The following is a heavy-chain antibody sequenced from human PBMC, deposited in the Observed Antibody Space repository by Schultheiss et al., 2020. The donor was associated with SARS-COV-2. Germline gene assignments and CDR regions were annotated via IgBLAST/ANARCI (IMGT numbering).Heavy chain of an antibody. V-gene: IGHV2-70*18. CDR3: ARMLQLARYGMDV. Sequence: TLSLTCTVSGGSISSYYWSWIRQPPGKALEWLALIDWDDDKYYSTSLKTRLTISKDTSKNQVVLTMTNMDPVDTATYYCARMLQLARYGMDVWGQGTTVTVSS. D-gene: IGHD6-6*01. CDR2: IDWDDDK. J-gene: IGHJ6*02. CDR1: GGSISSYY.